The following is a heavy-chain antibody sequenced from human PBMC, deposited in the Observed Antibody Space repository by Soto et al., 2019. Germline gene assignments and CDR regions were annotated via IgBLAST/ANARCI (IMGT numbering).Heavy chain of an antibody. Sequence: ASVKVSCKASGYTFTSYAMHWVRQAPGQRLEWMGWINAGNGNTKYSQKFQGRVTITRDTSASTAYMELSSLRSEDTAVYYCARVSTWCSGGSCSDAFDIWGQGTMVTVSS. V-gene: IGHV1-3*01. CDR3: ARVSTWCSGGSCSDAFDI. CDR2: INAGNGNT. CDR1: GYTFTSYA. J-gene: IGHJ3*02. D-gene: IGHD2-15*01.